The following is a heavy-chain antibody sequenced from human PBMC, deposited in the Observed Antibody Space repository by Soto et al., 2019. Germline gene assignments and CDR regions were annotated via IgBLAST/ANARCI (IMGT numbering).Heavy chain of an antibody. CDR3: ATHLGVDI. CDR2: INPSDGST. CDR1: GYTFNRYQ. J-gene: IGHJ6*04. Sequence: GASVKVSCKASGYTFNRYQMHWVRQAPGEGLEWMGIINPSDGSTSYAQKLQGRVTMTRDTSTSTVYMELNSLRSEDTAVYYCATHLGVDIGGTGTLATVSS. V-gene: IGHV1-46*02.